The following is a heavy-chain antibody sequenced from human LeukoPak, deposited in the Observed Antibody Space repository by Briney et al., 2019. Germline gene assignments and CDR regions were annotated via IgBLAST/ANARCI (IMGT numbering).Heavy chain of an antibody. Sequence: GGSLRLSCAASGFTFSDAWMTWVRQAPGKGLEWVGRIKSRIDGGTTDFVAPVRGRFTISRDDSKNTLYLQMDSLKTEDTAVYYCAKDLPYTSGWALKYWGQGTLVTVPS. V-gene: IGHV3-15*01. CDR2: IKSRIDGGTT. CDR3: AKDLPYTSGWALKY. D-gene: IGHD6-19*01. CDR1: GFTFSDAW. J-gene: IGHJ4*02.